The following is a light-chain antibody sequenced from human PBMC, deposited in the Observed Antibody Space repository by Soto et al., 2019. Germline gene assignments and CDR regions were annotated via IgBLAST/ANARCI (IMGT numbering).Light chain of an antibody. CDR3: QHYNNWPTT. CDR1: QSVSSN. Sequence: EIVMSQSPATLSVSPGERATLYCRASQSVSSNLAWYQQKPGQAPRLLMYGASTRATGIPARFSGSGSGTEFTLTISSLQSEDFAVYYCQHYNNWPTTFGQGTRLETK. V-gene: IGKV3-15*01. J-gene: IGKJ5*01. CDR2: GAS.